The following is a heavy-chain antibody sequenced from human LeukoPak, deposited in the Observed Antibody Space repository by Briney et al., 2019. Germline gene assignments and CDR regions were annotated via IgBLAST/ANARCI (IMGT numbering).Heavy chain of an antibody. CDR2: ITPIINSA. CDR3: TRVNLRGSQCNWFDP. J-gene: IGHJ5*02. CDR1: GGTFRSHI. D-gene: IGHD1-26*01. Sequence: GASVKVSCKTSGGTFRSHIFSWVRQAPGQGLEWMGRITPIINSAKYAQKFRDRLTITADTSTGTAYMELSSLTSEDTALYYCTRVNLRGSQCNWFDPWGQGTLVTVSS. V-gene: IGHV1-69*08.